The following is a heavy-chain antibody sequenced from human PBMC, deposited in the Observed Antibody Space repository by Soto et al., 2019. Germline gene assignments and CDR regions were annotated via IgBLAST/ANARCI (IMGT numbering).Heavy chain of an antibody. CDR2: ISSSSSTI. J-gene: IGHJ4*02. CDR3: ARDVEFDY. CDR1: GFTFSSYS. Sequence: GGSLRLSCAASGFTFSSYSMNWVRQAPGKGLEWVSYISSSSSTIYYADSVKGRFTISRDNAKNSLYLQMNSLRAEDTAVYYCARDVEFDYWGQGTLVTVSS. V-gene: IGHV3-48*01.